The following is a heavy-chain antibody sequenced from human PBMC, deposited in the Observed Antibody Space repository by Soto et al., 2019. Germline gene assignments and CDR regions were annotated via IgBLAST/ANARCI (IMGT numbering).Heavy chain of an antibody. Sequence: VQLVESGGGLVQPGGSLRLSRAASGFTFSSYDMHGVRQATGKGLEWVSAMGTAGDAYYPGSVKGRFTISRENAKNSLYLQMNSLGGGDTAVYYCARGDSKLPGYYYYGMDVWGQGTTVTVSS. CDR2: MGTAGDA. V-gene: IGHV3-13*01. CDR1: GFTFSSYD. D-gene: IGHD3-22*01. J-gene: IGHJ6*02. CDR3: ARGDSKLPGYYYYGMDV.